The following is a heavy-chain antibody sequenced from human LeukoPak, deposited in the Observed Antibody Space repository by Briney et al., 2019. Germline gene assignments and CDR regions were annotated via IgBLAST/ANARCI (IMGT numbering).Heavy chain of an antibody. Sequence: GGSLRLSCAASGFTFSSYEMNWVRQAPGKGLEWVSYISSSGTTIYYADSVRGRFTISRDNAKNSLYLQMNNLRAEDTAVYFCARDPSDWNYYFDYWGQGTLVTVSS. D-gene: IGHD1-7*01. V-gene: IGHV3-48*03. CDR2: ISSSGTTI. J-gene: IGHJ4*02. CDR3: ARDPSDWNYYFDY. CDR1: GFTFSSYE.